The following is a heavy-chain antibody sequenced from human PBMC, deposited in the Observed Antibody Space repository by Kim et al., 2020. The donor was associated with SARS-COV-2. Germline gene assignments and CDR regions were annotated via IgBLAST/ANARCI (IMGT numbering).Heavy chain of an antibody. V-gene: IGHV3-64D*09. Sequence: ADSVKGRFTISRDNSKNTLYLQMSSLRAEDTAVYYCVVLVGATKRNWFDPWGQGTLVTVSS. J-gene: IGHJ5*02. D-gene: IGHD1-26*01. CDR3: VVLVGATKRNWFDP.